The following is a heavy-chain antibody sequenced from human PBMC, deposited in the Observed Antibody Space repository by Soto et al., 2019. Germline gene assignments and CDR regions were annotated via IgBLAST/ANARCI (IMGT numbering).Heavy chain of an antibody. CDR1: GFMFSAYA. J-gene: IGHJ4*01. CDR3: ARDPSPYTSGWCGIDF. D-gene: IGHD6-19*01. V-gene: IGHV3-30-3*01. Sequence: QVQLVESGGGVVQPGASLRLSCTASGFMFSAYAMLWVRQAPGKGLEWVAAMSYDGTNTYYADSLKGRFTISRDNSKNTLFLQMSSLTADDSAVYYCARDPSPYTSGWCGIDFWGLGTLVTVSS. CDR2: MSYDGTNT.